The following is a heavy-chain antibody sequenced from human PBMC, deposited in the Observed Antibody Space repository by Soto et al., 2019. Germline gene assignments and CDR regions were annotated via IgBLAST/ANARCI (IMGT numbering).Heavy chain of an antibody. V-gene: IGHV3-33*01. CDR1: GFTFSSYG. CDR2: IWCDGSNK. J-gene: IGHJ6*02. D-gene: IGHD3-10*01. CDR3: ARHGSGSYYHSSLDV. Sequence: PGGSLRLSCAASGFTFSSYGMHWVRQAPGKGLEWVAVIWCDGSNKYYADSVKGRFTISRDNSKNTLYLQMNSLRAEDTAVYYCARHGSGSYYHSSLDVWGQGTTVTVSS.